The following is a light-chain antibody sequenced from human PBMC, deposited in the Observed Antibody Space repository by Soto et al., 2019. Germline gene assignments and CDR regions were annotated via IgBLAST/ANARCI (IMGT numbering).Light chain of an antibody. CDR2: DVS. V-gene: IGLV2-14*03. J-gene: IGLJ1*01. Sequence: QSVLTQPASVSGSPGQSFTISCTGTSSDVGGYNYVSWYQQHPGKAPKFMIYDVSSRPSGVSNRFSGSKSGNTASLTISGLQAEDEADYYCCSYTTSNTRQIVFGTGTKLTVL. CDR1: SSDVGGYNY. CDR3: CSYTTSNTRQIV.